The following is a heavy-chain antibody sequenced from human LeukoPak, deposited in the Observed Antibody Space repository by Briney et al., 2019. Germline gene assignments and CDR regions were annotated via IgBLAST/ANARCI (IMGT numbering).Heavy chain of an antibody. CDR1: GFTFSSYA. Sequence: PGGSLRLSCAASGFTFSSYAMSWVRQAPGKGLEWVSAISGSGGSTYYADSVKGRFTISRDNSKNTLYLQMNSLRAEDTAVYYCAKNPFVVVVAATPWFDPWGQGTLVTASS. CDR3: AKNPFVVVVAATPWFDP. J-gene: IGHJ5*02. CDR2: ISGSGGST. D-gene: IGHD2-15*01. V-gene: IGHV3-23*01.